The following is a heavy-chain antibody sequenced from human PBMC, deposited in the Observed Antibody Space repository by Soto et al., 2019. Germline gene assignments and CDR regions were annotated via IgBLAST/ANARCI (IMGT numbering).Heavy chain of an antibody. V-gene: IGHV3-30*03. Sequence: QVQLVESGGGMVQPGGSLRLSCAASGFAFSNYGMHWVRQAPGKGLEWVADITKNGRNKDYADSVKGRLAISRDNSKNTLELQMNSLRVEDTAMYYCGRCNGDDCHSPFDYWGQGTLVTVSS. CDR2: ITKNGRNK. J-gene: IGHJ4*02. CDR3: GRCNGDDCHSPFDY. D-gene: IGHD2-8*01. CDR1: GFAFSNYG.